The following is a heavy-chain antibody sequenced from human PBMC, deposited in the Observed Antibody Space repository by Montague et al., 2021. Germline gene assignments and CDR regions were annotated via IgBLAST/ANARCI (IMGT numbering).Heavy chain of an antibody. CDR1: DFTFSTYA. J-gene: IGHJ4*02. V-gene: IGHV3-33*01. CDR2: IWYDGSNK. CDR3: AREVAPGLGSNSVDY. D-gene: IGHD3-10*01. Sequence: SLRLSCAASDFTFSTYAMHWVRQAPGKGLEWVAVIWYDGSNKFYADSVKGRFTISRDNSKNTLYLQMNNLRAGDTAMYYCAREVAPGLGSNSVDYWGQGTLVTVSS.